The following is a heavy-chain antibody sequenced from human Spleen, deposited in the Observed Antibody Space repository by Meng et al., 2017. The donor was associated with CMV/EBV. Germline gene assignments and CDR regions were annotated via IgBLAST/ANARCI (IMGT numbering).Heavy chain of an antibody. CDR3: ARIERRRILKYCGSDCSTTDY. D-gene: IGHD2-21*02. J-gene: IGHJ4*02. CDR2: VCHSRIT. CDR1: SNL. V-gene: IGHV4-4*02. Sequence: SNLWTWVRQVPGKALEWIGEVCHSRITNYNPSLKSPVTISVAKFKNQFSLKLGSVTAADTAVYYCARIERRRILKYCGSDCSTTDYWGQGTLVTVSS.